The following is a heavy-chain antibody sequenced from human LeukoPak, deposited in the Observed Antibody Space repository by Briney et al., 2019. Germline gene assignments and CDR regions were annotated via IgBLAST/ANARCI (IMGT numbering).Heavy chain of an antibody. V-gene: IGHV1-2*02. Sequence: GASVKVSCKASGYTFTGYYMHWVRQAPGQGLEWMGWINPNSGGTNYAQKFQGRVTMTRDTSISTAYMELSRLRSDDTAVYYCARDIKGRFDWSPHYWGQGTLVTVSS. CDR3: ARDIKGRFDWSPHY. D-gene: IGHD3-9*01. J-gene: IGHJ4*02. CDR2: INPNSGGT. CDR1: GYTFTGYY.